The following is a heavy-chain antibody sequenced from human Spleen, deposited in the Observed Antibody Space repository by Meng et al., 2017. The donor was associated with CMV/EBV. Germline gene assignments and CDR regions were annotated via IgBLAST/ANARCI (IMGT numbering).Heavy chain of an antibody. CDR2: ISYDGSNK. CDR1: GFTFDDYA. V-gene: IGHV3-30-3*01. J-gene: IGHJ6*02. CDR3: ARVLGGSYYYYYYYGMDV. D-gene: IGHD1-26*01. Sequence: GESLKISCAASGFTFDDYAMHWVRQAPGKGLEWVAVISYDGSNKYYADSVKGRFTISRDNSKNTLYLQMNSLRAEDTAVYYCARVLGGSYYYYYYYGMDVWGQGTTVTVSS.